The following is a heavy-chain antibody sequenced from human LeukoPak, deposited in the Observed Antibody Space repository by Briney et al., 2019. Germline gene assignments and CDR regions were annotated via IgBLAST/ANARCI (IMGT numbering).Heavy chain of an antibody. CDR1: GYTFTSYD. V-gene: IGHV1-8*01. CDR3: ARGPPHYYYMDV. Sequence: ASVKVSCKASGYTFTSYDINWVRQATGQGLEWMGWMNPNSGNTGYAQKFQGRVTMTRNTPISTAYMELSSLRSEDTAVYYCARGPPHYYYMDVWGKGTTVTVSS. CDR2: MNPNSGNT. J-gene: IGHJ6*03.